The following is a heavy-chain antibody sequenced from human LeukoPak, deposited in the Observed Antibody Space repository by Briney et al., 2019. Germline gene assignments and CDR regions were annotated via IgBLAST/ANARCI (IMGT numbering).Heavy chain of an antibody. J-gene: IGHJ6*02. Sequence: ASVKVSCKASGYIFTSYGIGWVRQAPGQGLEWMGIINPSGGSTSYAQKFQGRVTMTRDTSTSTVYMELSSLRSEDTAVYYCARGISQYSSNSYGMDVWGQGTTVTVSS. CDR2: INPSGGST. CDR3: ARGISQYSSNSYGMDV. D-gene: IGHD6-13*01. V-gene: IGHV1-46*01. CDR1: GYIFTSYG.